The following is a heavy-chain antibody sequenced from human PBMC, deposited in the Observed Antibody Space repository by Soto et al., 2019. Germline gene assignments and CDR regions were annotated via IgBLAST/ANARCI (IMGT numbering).Heavy chain of an antibody. CDR3: ARDSYYGSVGY. V-gene: IGHV3-7*03. J-gene: IGHJ4*02. CDR1: GFTFSSYW. CDR2: IKQGGSEK. Sequence: PGGSLRLSCAASGFTFSSYWMSWVRQAPGKGLEWVANIKQGGSEKYYVDSVKGRFTISRDNAKNSLYLQMNSLRAEDTAVYYCARDSYYGSVGYWGQGTLVTVSS. D-gene: IGHD3-10*01.